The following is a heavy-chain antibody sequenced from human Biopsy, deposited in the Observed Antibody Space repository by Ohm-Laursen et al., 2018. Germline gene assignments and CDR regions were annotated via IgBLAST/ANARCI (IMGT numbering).Heavy chain of an antibody. D-gene: IGHD3-10*01. Sequence: SLRLSCTASGFTLSSYSMNWVRQTPEKGLEWVSVVTGSGRGTYYTDSVKGRFSISRDKSKNTLSLQMNSLRVEDTAVYYCAKGRSGGTGHGNWFDPWGQGTLVIVSS. CDR3: AKGRSGGTGHGNWFDP. V-gene: IGHV3-23*01. J-gene: IGHJ5*02. CDR1: GFTLSSYS. CDR2: VTGSGRGT.